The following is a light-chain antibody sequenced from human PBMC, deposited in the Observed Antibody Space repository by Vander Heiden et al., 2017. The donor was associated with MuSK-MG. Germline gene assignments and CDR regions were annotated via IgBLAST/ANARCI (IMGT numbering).Light chain of an antibody. Sequence: EIVLTQSPGTLSLSPGERATLSCRASQSASSSYLAWYQQKPGQAPRLLIYGASSRATGIPDRFSGSGSGTDFTLTISRLEPEEFAVYYCQQYGSSPQTFGQGTKVEIK. CDR3: QQYGSSPQT. V-gene: IGKV3-20*01. J-gene: IGKJ1*01. CDR2: GAS. CDR1: QSASSSY.